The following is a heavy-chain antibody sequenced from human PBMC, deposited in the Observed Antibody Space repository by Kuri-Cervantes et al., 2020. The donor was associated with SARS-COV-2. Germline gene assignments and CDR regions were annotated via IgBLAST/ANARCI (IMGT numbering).Heavy chain of an antibody. CDR2: IGPSGTTK. J-gene: IGHJ4*02. CDR1: GFIFSDYY. V-gene: IGHV3-11*04. Sequence: GESLKISCTASGFIFSDYYMTWIRQAPGKGLEWVSNIGPSGTTKYYADSVKGRFTISRDNAKNSLYLQMSSLIAEDTAVYYCAKDSPEEPNWGWVDYWGQGTLVTVSS. D-gene: IGHD7-27*01. CDR3: AKDSPEEPNWGWVDY.